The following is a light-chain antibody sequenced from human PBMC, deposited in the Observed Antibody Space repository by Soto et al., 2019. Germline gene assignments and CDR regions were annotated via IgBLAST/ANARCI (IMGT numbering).Light chain of an antibody. V-gene: IGKV1-9*01. CDR3: QHLNSDPLT. CDR1: QGISTD. J-gene: IGKJ4*01. CDR2: DAS. Sequence: DIQLTQSPSFLSASVGDRVTITCRASQGISTDLAWYQQKPGKAPRFLIYDASTLQSGVPSRFGGSGSGTDFSLTISSLQPEDFATYYCQHLNSDPLTFGGGTKVEFK.